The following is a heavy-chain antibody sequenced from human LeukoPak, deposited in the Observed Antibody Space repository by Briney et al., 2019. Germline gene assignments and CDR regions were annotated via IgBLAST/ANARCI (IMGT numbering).Heavy chain of an antibody. CDR3: AREAPRSGGGH. Sequence: PSETLSLTCAVYGGSFSGYYWSWLRQPPGKGLEWIGEINHSGSTNYNPSLKSRVTISVDTSKNQCSLKLSSVTAADTAVYYCAREAPRSGGGHWGQGTLVTVSS. CDR1: GGSFSGYY. J-gene: IGHJ4*02. D-gene: IGHD6-19*01. V-gene: IGHV4-34*01. CDR2: INHSGST.